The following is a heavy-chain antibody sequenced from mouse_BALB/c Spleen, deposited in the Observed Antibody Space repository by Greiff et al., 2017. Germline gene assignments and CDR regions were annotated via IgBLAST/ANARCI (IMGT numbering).Heavy chain of an antibody. CDR3: ARAGNSGYYFDY. D-gene: IGHD5-2*01. CDR2: ISYSGST. J-gene: IGHJ2*01. Sequence: EVKLMESGPGLVKPSQSLSLTCTVTGYSITSDYAWNWIRQFPGNKLEWMGYISYSGSTSYNPSLKSRISITRDTSKNQFFLQLNSVTTEDTAKYYCARAGNSGYYFDYWGQGTTLTVSS. V-gene: IGHV3-2*02. CDR1: GYSITSDYA.